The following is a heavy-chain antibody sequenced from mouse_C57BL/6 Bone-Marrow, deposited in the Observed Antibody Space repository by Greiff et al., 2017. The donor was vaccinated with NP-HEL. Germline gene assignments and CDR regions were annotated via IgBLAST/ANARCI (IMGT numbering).Heavy chain of an antibody. Sequence: DVQLVESGAELVRPGASVKLSCTASGFNIKDDYMHWVKQRPEQGLEWIGWIDPENGDTEYASKFQGKATITADTSSNTAYLQLSSLTSEDTAVYYCTTKLMFAYWGQGTLVTVSA. CDR1: GFNIKDDY. V-gene: IGHV14-4*01. CDR2: IDPENGDT. J-gene: IGHJ3*01. CDR3: TTKLMFAY.